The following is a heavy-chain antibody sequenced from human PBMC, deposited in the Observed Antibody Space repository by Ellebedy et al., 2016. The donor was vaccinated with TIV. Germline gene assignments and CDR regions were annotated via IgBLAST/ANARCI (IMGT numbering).Heavy chain of an antibody. CDR3: AKVLRRYSSGWTNFDY. V-gene: IGHV3-23*01. J-gene: IGHJ4*02. CDR1: GFTFSSYS. CDR2: ISGSGGST. Sequence: GESLKISCAASGFTFSSYSMSWVRQAPGKGLEWVSAISGSGGSTYYADSVKGRFTISRDNSKNTLYLQMNSLRAEDTAVYYCAKVLRRYSSGWTNFDYWGQGTLVTVSS. D-gene: IGHD6-19*01.